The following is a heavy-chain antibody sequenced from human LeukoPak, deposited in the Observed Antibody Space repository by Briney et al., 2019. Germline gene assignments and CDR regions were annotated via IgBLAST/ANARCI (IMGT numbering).Heavy chain of an antibody. D-gene: IGHD6-6*01. CDR1: GGSFSGYY. CDR2: INHSGST. V-gene: IGHV4-34*01. J-gene: IGHJ3*02. Sequence: SETLSLTCAVYGGSFSGYYWSWIRQPPGKELEWIGEINHSGSTNYNPSLKSRVTISVDTSKNQFSLKLSSVTAADTAVYYCASPIAARRHAFDIWGQGTMVTVSS. CDR3: ASPIAARRHAFDI.